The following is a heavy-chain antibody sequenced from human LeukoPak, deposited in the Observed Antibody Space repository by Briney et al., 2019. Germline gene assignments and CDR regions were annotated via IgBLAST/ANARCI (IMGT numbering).Heavy chain of an antibody. CDR1: GFAFGSYA. D-gene: IGHD5-12*01. CDR2: IGSDYDR. V-gene: IGHV3-23*01. J-gene: IGHJ4*02. Sequence: GGSLRLSCTASGFAFGSYAMAWVRQAPGKGLEGVAAIGSDYDRVHEDSAKGRFTISRDNSKSTLYLQMDNLRPEDTAVYFCAKSAGVATIYFDCWGQGALVTVSS. CDR3: AKSAGVATIYFDC.